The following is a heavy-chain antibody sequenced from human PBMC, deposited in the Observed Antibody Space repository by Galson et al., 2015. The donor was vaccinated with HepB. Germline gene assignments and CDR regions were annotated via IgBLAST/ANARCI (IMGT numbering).Heavy chain of an antibody. CDR3: ARVDCSRFICYGGYYYYGMDV. CDR2: ISNSGSYT. Sequence: SLRLSCAVSGFTFSDYYMTWIRQAPGKGLEWVSHISNSGSYTNYADSVRGRFTISRDDAKNSLYLQMNSLRAEDTAVYYCARVDCSRFICYGGYYYYGMDVWGQGTTVTVSS. D-gene: IGHD2-2*01. J-gene: IGHJ6*02. V-gene: IGHV3-11*06. CDR1: GFTFSDYY.